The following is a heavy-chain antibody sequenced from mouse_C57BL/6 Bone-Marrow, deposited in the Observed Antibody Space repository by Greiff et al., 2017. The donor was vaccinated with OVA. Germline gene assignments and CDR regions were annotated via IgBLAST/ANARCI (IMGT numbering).Heavy chain of an antibody. CDR2: IYPRDGST. Sequence: VKLVESDAELVKPGASVKISCKVSGYTFTDHTIHWMKQRPEQGLEWIGYIYPRDGSTKYNEKFKGKATLTADKSSSTAYMQLNSLTSEDSAVYFCAKNGALYCFDYWGQGTTLTVSA. D-gene: IGHD6-5*01. CDR3: AKNGALYCFDY. CDR1: GYTFTDHT. V-gene: IGHV1-78*01. J-gene: IGHJ2*01.